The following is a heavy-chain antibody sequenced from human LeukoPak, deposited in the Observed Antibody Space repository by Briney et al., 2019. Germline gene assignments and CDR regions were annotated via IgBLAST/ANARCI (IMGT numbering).Heavy chain of an antibody. V-gene: IGHV3-23*01. D-gene: IGHD7-27*01. CDR1: DFTFSSYT. J-gene: IGHJ4*02. Sequence: GGSLRLSCVASDFTFSSYTMIWARQAPGKALEWVSVIGTRGDGIHYADSVKGRFTISRDDSKNTLYLQMNSLRAEDTAVYYCARDPNWGSGYWGQGTLVTVSS. CDR2: IGTRGDGI. CDR3: ARDPNWGSGY.